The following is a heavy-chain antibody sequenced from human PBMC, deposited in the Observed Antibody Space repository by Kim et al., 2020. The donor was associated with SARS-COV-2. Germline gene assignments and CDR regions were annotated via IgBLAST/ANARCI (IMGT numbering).Heavy chain of an antibody. J-gene: IGHJ6*02. V-gene: IGHV3-64D*06. CDR1: GFTFSSYA. Sequence: GESLKISCSASGFTFSSYAMHWVRQAPGKGLEYVSAISSNGGSTYYADSVKGRFTISRDNSKNTLYLQMSSLRAEDTAVYYCVKGGIYDIAAAGNYYYYGMNVCGQGTTVTVSS. CDR2: ISSNGGST. CDR3: VKGGIYDIAAAGNYYYYGMNV. D-gene: IGHD6-13*01.